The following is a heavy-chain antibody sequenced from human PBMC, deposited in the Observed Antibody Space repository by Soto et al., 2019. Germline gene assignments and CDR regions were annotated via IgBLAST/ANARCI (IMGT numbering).Heavy chain of an antibody. D-gene: IGHD2-21*01. Sequence: ASLKISCKGCGYSFTSYWISWVRQMPGKGLEWMGRIDPSDSYTNYSPSFQGHVTISADKSISTAYLQWSSMKASDTAMYYCARRGGESGGDDPWGQGTLVTVSS. V-gene: IGHV5-10-1*01. CDR2: IDPSDSYT. CDR3: ARRGGESGGDDP. J-gene: IGHJ5*01. CDR1: GYSFTSYW.